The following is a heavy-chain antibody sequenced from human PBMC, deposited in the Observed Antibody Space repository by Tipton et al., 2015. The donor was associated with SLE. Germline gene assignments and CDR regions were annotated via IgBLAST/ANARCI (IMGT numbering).Heavy chain of an antibody. V-gene: IGHV4-61*02. J-gene: IGHJ3*02. Sequence: TLSLTCTVSGGSISSSSYYWGWIRQPAGKGLEWIGRIYTSGSTNYNPSLKSRVTISVDTSKNQFSLKLSSVTAADTAVYYCARGGGSVAGLGPDAFDIWGQGTMVTVSS. D-gene: IGHD6-19*01. CDR2: IYTSGST. CDR1: GGSISSSSYY. CDR3: ARGGGSVAGLGPDAFDI.